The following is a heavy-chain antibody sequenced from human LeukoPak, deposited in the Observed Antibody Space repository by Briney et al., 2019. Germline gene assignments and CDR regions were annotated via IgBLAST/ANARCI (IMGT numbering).Heavy chain of an antibody. CDR3: ARDWGNWDLDY. Sequence: ASVKVSCKASGYTFTDYYMHWVRQAPGQGLEWMGWINPNSGGTNYAQKFQGRVTMTRDTSINTAYMELSRLRSDDTAMYYCARDWGNWDLDYWGQGTLVTVSS. CDR2: INPNSGGT. CDR1: GYTFTDYY. J-gene: IGHJ4*02. V-gene: IGHV1-2*02. D-gene: IGHD1-1*01.